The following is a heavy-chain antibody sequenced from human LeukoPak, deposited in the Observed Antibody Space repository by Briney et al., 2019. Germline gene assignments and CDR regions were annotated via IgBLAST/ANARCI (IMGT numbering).Heavy chain of an antibody. CDR1: GFSLSTSGVG. CDR3: AQITAMDTPHY. D-gene: IGHD5-18*01. CDR2: IYWDDDK. Sequence: SGPTLVKPTQTLTLTCTFSGFSLSTSGVGVGWIRQPPGKALEWLALIYWDDDKRYSPSLESRLTITKDTSKNQVVLTMTNMDPVDTATYYCAQITAMDTPHYWGQGTLVTVSS. J-gene: IGHJ4*02. V-gene: IGHV2-5*02.